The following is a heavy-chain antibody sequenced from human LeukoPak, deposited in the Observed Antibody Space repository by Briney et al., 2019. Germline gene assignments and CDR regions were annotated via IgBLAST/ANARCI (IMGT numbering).Heavy chain of an antibody. CDR2: IKSKTDGGTT. CDR3: TTDTYYYGSGSYFRTTEY. Sequence: GGSLRLSCAASGFTFSNAWMSWVRQAPGKGLEWVGRIKSKTDGGTTDYAAPVKGRFTISRDDSKNTLYLQMNSLKTEDTAVYYCTTDTYYYGSGSYFRTTEYWGQGTLVTVSS. CDR1: GFTFSNAW. V-gene: IGHV3-15*01. D-gene: IGHD3-10*01. J-gene: IGHJ4*02.